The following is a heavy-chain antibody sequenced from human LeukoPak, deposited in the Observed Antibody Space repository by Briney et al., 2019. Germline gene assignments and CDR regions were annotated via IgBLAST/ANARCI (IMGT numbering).Heavy chain of an antibody. J-gene: IGHJ4*02. V-gene: IGHV4-59*01. CDR1: GGSISSYC. CDR3: ARLVHYDILTGYSYYFDY. CDR2: IYYSGST. D-gene: IGHD3-9*01. Sequence: SETLSLTCTVSGGSISSYCWSWIRQPPGKGLEWIGYIYYSGSTNYNPSLKSRVTISVDTSKNQFSLKLSSVTAADTAVYYCARLVHYDILTGYSYYFDYWGQGTLVTVSS.